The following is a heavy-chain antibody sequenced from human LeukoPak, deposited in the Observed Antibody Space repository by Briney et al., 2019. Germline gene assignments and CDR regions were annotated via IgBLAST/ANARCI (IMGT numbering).Heavy chain of an antibody. D-gene: IGHD3-22*01. CDR3: ARVSQFYDSSGYYDY. Sequence: ASVKVSCKASGYTFTSYAMHWVRQAPGQRLEWVGWINAGNGNTKYSQKFQGRVTITRDTSASTAYMELSSLRSEDTAVYYCARVSQFYDSSGYYDYWGQGTLVTVSS. J-gene: IGHJ4*02. CDR2: INAGNGNT. CDR1: GYTFTSYA. V-gene: IGHV1-3*01.